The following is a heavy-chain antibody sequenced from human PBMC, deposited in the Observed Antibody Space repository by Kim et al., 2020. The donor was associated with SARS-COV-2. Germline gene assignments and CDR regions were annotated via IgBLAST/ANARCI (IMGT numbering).Heavy chain of an antibody. J-gene: IGHJ6*02. CDR1: GFTFSSYA. CDR2: ISGSGGST. CDR3: AKGRGIFGVVIGYYGMDV. Sequence: GGSLRLSCAASGFTFSSYAMSWVRQAPGKGLEWVSAISGSGGSTYYADSVKGRFTISRDNSKNTLYLQMNSLRAEDTAVYYCAKGRGIFGVVIGYYGMDVWGQGTTVTVSS. V-gene: IGHV3-23*01. D-gene: IGHD3-3*01.